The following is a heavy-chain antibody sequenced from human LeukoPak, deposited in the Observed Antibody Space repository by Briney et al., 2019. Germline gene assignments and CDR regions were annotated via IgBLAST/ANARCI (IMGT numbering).Heavy chain of an antibody. CDR1: GFIFSSYG. D-gene: IGHD3/OR15-3a*01. Sequence: GGSLRLSCAASGFIFSSYGMHWVRQAPGKGLEWVAFIRYDGSNKYYAGSVKGRFTISRDNSKNTLYLQMNSLSAEDTAVYYCAKDWTVDFDYWGQGTLVTVSS. J-gene: IGHJ4*02. V-gene: IGHV3-30*02. CDR3: AKDWTVDFDY. CDR2: IRYDGSNK.